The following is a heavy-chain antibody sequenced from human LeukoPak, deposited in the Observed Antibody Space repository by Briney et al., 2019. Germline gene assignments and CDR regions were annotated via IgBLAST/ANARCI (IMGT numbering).Heavy chain of an antibody. CDR1: GGSVSSGSYY. J-gene: IGHJ4*02. D-gene: IGHD3-22*01. V-gene: IGHV4-61*01. CDR2: IYYSGSA. Sequence: PSETLSLTCTVSGGSVSSGSYYWSWIRQPPGKGLEWIALIYYSGSANYNPSLKSRVTISVDTSKNQFSLKLSSVTTADTAVYYCARGRDYYDTSAGYWGQGTLVTVSS. CDR3: ARGRDYYDTSAGY.